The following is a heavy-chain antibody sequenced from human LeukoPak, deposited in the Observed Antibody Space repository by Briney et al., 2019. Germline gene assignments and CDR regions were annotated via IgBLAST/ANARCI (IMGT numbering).Heavy chain of an antibody. CDR1: GFTFSSYG. J-gene: IGHJ4*02. D-gene: IGHD2-2*01. V-gene: IGHV3-30*02. Sequence: GGSLRLSCAASGFTFSSYGMHWVRQAPGKGLEWVAFIRYDGSNKYYADSVKGRFTISRDNSKNTLYLQMNSLRAEDTAVYYCAKAVDTSNPFGYWGQGTLVTVSS. CDR2: IRYDGSNK. CDR3: AKAVDTSNPFGY.